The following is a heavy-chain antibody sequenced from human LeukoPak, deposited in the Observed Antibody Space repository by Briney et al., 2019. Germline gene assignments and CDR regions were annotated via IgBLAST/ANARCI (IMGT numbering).Heavy chain of an antibody. D-gene: IGHD3-10*01. J-gene: IGHJ4*02. V-gene: IGHV4-59*01. CDR2: IYYSGST. CDR1: GGSISSYY. Sequence: SETLSLTCTVSGGSISSYYWSWIRQPPGKGLEWIGYIYYSGSTNYNPSLKSRVTISVDTSKNQFSLKLSSVTAADTAVYYCVRELRFGTHFDYWGQGTLVTVSS. CDR3: VRELRFGTHFDY.